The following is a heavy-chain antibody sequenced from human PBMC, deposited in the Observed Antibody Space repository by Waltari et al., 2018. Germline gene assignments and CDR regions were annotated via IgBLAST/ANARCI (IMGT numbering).Heavy chain of an antibody. CDR3: ARVDFKDGDYGLAFDI. CDR2: IYYSGST. D-gene: IGHD4-17*01. Sequence: QLQLQESGPGLVKPSETLSLTCTVSGGSISSSSYYWGWIRQPPGKGLEWIGSIYYSGSTYYNPSLKSRVTISVDTSKNQFSLKLSSVTAADTAVYYCARVDFKDGDYGLAFDIWGQGTMVTVSS. V-gene: IGHV4-39*07. CDR1: GGSISSSSYY. J-gene: IGHJ3*02.